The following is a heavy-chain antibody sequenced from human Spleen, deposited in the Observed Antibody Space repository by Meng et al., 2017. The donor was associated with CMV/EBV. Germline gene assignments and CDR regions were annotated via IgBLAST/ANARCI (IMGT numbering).Heavy chain of an antibody. Sequence: GESLKISCAASGFTFSDYYMSWIRQAPGKGLEWVSYIGGSGNTIYYADSVKGRFTISRDNAKNSLFLHMDSLRAEDTAVYFCARDVYSSTWYPFYYYYGVDVWGRGTTVTVSS. CDR2: IGGSGNTI. J-gene: IGHJ6*02. CDR1: GFTFSDYY. V-gene: IGHV3-11*04. CDR3: ARDVYSSTWYPFYYYYGVDV. D-gene: IGHD6-13*01.